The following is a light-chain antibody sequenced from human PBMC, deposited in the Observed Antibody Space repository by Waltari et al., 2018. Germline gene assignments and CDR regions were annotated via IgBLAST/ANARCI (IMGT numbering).Light chain of an antibody. J-gene: IGKJ2*01. CDR3: QQFNDWPPYT. Sequence: ETLMTQSPATLSVSPGERATLSCRASQSIGNLAWYQQKPGQAPKLLIYGASTRAAGVPIRFSGSGSGTEFTLTINSLQSEDFAVYYCQQFNDWPPYTFGQGTKLELK. CDR1: QSIGN. V-gene: IGKV3-15*01. CDR2: GAS.